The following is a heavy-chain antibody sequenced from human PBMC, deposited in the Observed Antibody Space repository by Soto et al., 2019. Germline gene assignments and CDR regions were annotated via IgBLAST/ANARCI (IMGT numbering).Heavy chain of an antibody. J-gene: IGHJ3*02. D-gene: IGHD3-3*01. V-gene: IGHV1-69*01. CDR1: GGTFSSYA. CDR3: ARDYIPGHDFWSGYYLAVGAPGAFVI. Sequence: QVQLVQSGAEVKKPGSSVKVSCKASGGTFSSYAISWVRQAPGQGLEWMGGIIPIFGTANYAQKFQGRVTITADESTSTAYMELSSLRSEDTAVYYCARDYIPGHDFWSGYYLAVGAPGAFVIWGQGTMVTVSS. CDR2: IIPIFGTA.